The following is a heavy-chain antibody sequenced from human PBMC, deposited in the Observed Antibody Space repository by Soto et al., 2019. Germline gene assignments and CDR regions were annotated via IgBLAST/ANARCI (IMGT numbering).Heavy chain of an antibody. CDR3: ARGDIVLVPASEGNWFDP. CDR1: AYSFTTYH. CDR2: INPDAGAT. Sequence: QVQLVQSGAEVKKPGASVTVSCKASAYSFTTYHIHWVRQAPGRGLEWMGLINPDAGATNYAQMFQGRLRLTRDTSTSTVYLELRSLTFDDTAVYYCARGDIVLVPASEGNWFDPWGQGALVTVSS. J-gene: IGHJ5*02. D-gene: IGHD2-2*01. V-gene: IGHV1-46*01.